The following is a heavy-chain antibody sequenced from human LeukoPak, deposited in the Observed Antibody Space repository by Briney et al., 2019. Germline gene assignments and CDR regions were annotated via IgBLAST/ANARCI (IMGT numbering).Heavy chain of an antibody. CDR3: ASFIDYGGNTPRGDAFDI. V-gene: IGHV1-2*02. J-gene: IGHJ3*02. Sequence: ASVKVSCKDSGYTFTGYYMHWVRQAPGQGLEWMGWINPNSGGTNYAQKFQGRVTMTRDTSISTAYMELSRLRSDGTAVYYCASFIDYGGNTPRGDAFDIWGQGTMVTVSS. CDR1: GYTFTGYY. D-gene: IGHD4-23*01. CDR2: INPNSGGT.